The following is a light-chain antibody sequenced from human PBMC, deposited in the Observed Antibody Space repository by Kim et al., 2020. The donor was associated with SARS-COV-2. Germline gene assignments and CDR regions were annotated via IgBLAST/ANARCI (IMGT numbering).Light chain of an antibody. Sequence: EIVLTQSPGSLSLSPGERATLSCRASQTLSRNQLAWYQQKPGQAPRLLIYGASSRATGIPDRFSGRGSGTDFNLTINRLEAEDCAVYYCQQYGNTRTFGQGTKVDIK. CDR1: QTLSRNQ. V-gene: IGKV3-20*01. J-gene: IGKJ1*01. CDR2: GAS. CDR3: QQYGNTRT.